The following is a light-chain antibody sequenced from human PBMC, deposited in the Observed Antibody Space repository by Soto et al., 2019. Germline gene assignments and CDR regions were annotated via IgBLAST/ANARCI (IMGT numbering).Light chain of an antibody. V-gene: IGLV2-14*01. CDR1: SSDVGGYNF. J-gene: IGLJ3*02. CDR2: EVS. CDR3: SSYTLRNTLVL. Sequence: QSAPTQPASVSGSPGQSITISCTGTSSDVGGYNFVSWYQQHPGKAPRLIIYEVSSRPSGVSYRFSGSKSGNTASLTISGLQAEDEADYYCSSYTLRNTLVLFGGGTKLT.